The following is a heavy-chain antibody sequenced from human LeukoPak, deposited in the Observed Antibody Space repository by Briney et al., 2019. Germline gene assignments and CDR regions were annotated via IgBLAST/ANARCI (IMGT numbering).Heavy chain of an antibody. CDR1: GFTFSSYG. Sequence: GSLRLSCAASGFTFSSYGMHWVRQAPGKGLEWVAFIRYDGSNKYYADSVKGRFTISRDNSKNTLYLQMNSLRAEDTAVYYCAKDRGYGDHMDVWGKGTTVTISS. V-gene: IGHV3-30*02. J-gene: IGHJ6*03. CDR2: IRYDGSNK. D-gene: IGHD4-17*01. CDR3: AKDRGYGDHMDV.